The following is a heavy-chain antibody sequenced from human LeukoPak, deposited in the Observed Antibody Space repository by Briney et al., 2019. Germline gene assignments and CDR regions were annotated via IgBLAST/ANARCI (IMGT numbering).Heavy chain of an antibody. V-gene: IGHV4-38-2*02. D-gene: IGHD3-3*01. J-gene: IGHJ4*02. CDR3: ANSAGGYYDFWSGYYDYFDY. Sequence: LETLSLTCTVSSYSISSGYYWGWIRQPPGKGLEWIGSIYHSGNTYYNPSLKSRVTISIDTSKNQFSLKLSSVTAADTAVYYCANSAGGYYDFWSGYYDYFDYWGQGTLVTVSS. CDR2: IYHSGNT. CDR1: SYSISSGYY.